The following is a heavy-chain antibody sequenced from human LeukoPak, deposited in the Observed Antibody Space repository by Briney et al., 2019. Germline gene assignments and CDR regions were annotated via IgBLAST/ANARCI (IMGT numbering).Heavy chain of an antibody. CDR2: ISSSGDSI. D-gene: IGHD5-18*01. CDR1: GFTFASYG. J-gene: IGHJ4*02. Sequence: GGSLRLSCAASGFTFASYGMNWVRQAPGKGLEWVSYISSSGDSIYYADSVKGRFTISRDNSKNTLYLQMNSLRAEDTAVYYCARAMDYYFDYWGQGTLVTVSS. CDR3: ARAMDYYFDY. V-gene: IGHV3-48*03.